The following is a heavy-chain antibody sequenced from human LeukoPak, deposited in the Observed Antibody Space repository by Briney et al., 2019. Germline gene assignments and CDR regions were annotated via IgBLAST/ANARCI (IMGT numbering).Heavy chain of an antibody. D-gene: IGHD6-13*01. CDR2: INPNSGGT. V-gene: IGHV1-2*02. Sequence: ASVKVSCKASGYTFTGYYMHWVRQAPGQGLEWMGWINPNSGGTNYAQKFQGRVTMTSDTSISTAYMELSRLRSDDTAVYYCARERSRIAAAGTGMGYWGQGTLVTVSS. CDR3: ARERSRIAAAGTGMGY. J-gene: IGHJ4*02. CDR1: GYTFTGYY.